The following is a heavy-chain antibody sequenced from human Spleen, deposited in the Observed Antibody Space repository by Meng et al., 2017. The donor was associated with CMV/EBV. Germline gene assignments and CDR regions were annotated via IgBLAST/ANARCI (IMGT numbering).Heavy chain of an antibody. CDR3: ARKGHFFWFDP. Sequence: ASVKVSCKASGYTFTTYGISWVRQAPGQGLEWMGWISGYNGNRNYAQNLQGRVTMTTDTSTSTAYMDLRSLRSDDTAVYYCARKGHFFWFDPWGQGTLVTVSS. CDR1: GYTFTTYG. D-gene: IGHD2/OR15-2a*01. CDR2: ISGYNGNR. J-gene: IGHJ5*02. V-gene: IGHV1-18*01.